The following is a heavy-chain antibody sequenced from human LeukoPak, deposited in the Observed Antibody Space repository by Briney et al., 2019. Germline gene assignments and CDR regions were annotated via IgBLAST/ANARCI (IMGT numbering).Heavy chain of an antibody. J-gene: IGHJ5*02. D-gene: IGHD2-21*01. CDR2: LYHSGST. CDR3: ARAPQRSYQHNWFDP. V-gene: IGHV4-38-2*02. CDR1: GYSISSGYY. Sequence: SETLSLTCTVSGYSISSGYYWGWIRQPPGQGLEWIGSLYHSGSTYYNPSLKSRVTISVDTSKNQFSLKLRSGTAADTAVYYCARAPQRSYQHNWFDPWGQGTLVTVSS.